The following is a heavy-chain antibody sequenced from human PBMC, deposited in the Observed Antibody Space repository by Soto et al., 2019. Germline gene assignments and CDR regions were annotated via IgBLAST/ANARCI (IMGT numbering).Heavy chain of an antibody. V-gene: IGHV3-33*08. CDR1: GFTFSNYG. CDR2: TWFDGSKE. Sequence: QVQVVDSGGGVVQPGRSLRLSCVTSGFTFSNYGLHWVRQAPGKGLEWVAVTWFDGSKEYYADSVKGRFSISRDNSKNTVYLQMSSLRVEDTAVYYCARGLLWFGEFDYWGQGTLVTVSS. D-gene: IGHD3-10*01. CDR3: ARGLLWFGEFDY. J-gene: IGHJ4*02.